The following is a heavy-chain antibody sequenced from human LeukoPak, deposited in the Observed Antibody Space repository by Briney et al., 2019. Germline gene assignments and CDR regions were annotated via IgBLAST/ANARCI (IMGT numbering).Heavy chain of an antibody. D-gene: IGHD3-10*01. J-gene: IGHJ6*03. Sequence: SETLSLTCAVYGGSFSGYYWSWIRQPPGKGLEWIGEINHSGSTNYNPSLKSRVTISVDTSKNQVSLKLSSVTAADTAVYYCARGINYYGSGSYWYYYYYMDVWGKGTTVTVSS. CDR2: INHSGST. V-gene: IGHV4-34*01. CDR3: ARGINYYGSGSYWYYYYYMDV. CDR1: GGSFSGYY.